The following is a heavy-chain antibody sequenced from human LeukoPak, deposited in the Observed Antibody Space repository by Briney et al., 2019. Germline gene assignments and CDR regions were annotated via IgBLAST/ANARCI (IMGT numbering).Heavy chain of an antibody. D-gene: IGHD6-13*01. V-gene: IGHV4-4*02. CDR2: IYHSGST. J-gene: IGHJ4*02. CDR3: AGFSPFRTAGIDY. Sequence: SGTLSLTCAVSGGSISSSNWWSWVRQPPGKGLEWIGEIYHSGSTNYNPSLKSRVTISVDKSKNQFSLKLSSVTAADTAVYYCAGFSPFRTAGIDYWGQGTLVTVSS. CDR1: GGSISSSNW.